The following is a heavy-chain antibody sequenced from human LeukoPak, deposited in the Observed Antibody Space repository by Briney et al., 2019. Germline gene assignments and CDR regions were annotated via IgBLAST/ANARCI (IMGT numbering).Heavy chain of an antibody. J-gene: IGHJ4*02. CDR2: ISSSSSYI. Sequence: PGGSLRLSCAASGFTFSSYSMNWVRQAPGKGLEWVSSISSSSSYIYYADSVKGRFTIYRDNAKNSLYLQMNSLRAEDTAVYYCARERPTAGIPFDYRGQGTLGTVS. V-gene: IGHV3-21*01. CDR1: GFTFSSYS. D-gene: IGHD6-13*01. CDR3: ARERPTAGIPFDY.